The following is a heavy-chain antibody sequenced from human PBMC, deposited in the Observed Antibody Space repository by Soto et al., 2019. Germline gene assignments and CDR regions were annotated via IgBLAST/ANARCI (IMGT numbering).Heavy chain of an antibody. J-gene: IGHJ4*02. V-gene: IGHV1-18*01. D-gene: IGHD4-17*01. CDR1: GYRFNDYA. CDR2: ISAYSGQT. Sequence: IQLVQSGPEVKKPGASVKVSCKASGYRFNDYAISWVRQAPGQGLEWMGWISAYSGQTNLAEKFKGRVTMTAEASTTTAYIELRSLRSDDTAIYFCARVRYGDFSFQYWGQGTPVSVSS. CDR3: ARVRYGDFSFQY.